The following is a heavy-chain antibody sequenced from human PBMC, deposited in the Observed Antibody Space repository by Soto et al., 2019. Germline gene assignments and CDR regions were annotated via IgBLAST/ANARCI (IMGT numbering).Heavy chain of an antibody. J-gene: IGHJ3*01. CDR1: GGTFNVYT. CDR3: ALGSWSGETFDL. V-gene: IGHV1-69*02. Sequence: QVQLVQSGAEVKKPGSSVKVSCKASGGTFNVYTIIWVRQAPGQGLEWMGRIIPMLAITNYAQRFQGRVTLXAXXSTTTAYMELSSLTSEDTAVYYCALGSWSGETFDLWGQGTLVTVSS. D-gene: IGHD6-13*01. CDR2: IIPMLAIT.